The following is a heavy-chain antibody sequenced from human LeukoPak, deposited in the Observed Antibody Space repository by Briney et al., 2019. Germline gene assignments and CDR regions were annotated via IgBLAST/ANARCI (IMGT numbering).Heavy chain of an antibody. D-gene: IGHD1-7*01. CDR3: AKARPELRGYYYYGMDV. V-gene: IGHV3-23*01. Sequence: GGSLRLSCAGSGFTFSSYAMSWVRQAPGKGLEWVSAISGSGGSTYYADSVKGRFTISRDNSKNTLYLQMNSLRAEDTAVYYCAKARPELRGYYYYGMDVWGQGTTVTVSS. CDR2: ISGSGGST. J-gene: IGHJ6*02. CDR1: GFTFSSYA.